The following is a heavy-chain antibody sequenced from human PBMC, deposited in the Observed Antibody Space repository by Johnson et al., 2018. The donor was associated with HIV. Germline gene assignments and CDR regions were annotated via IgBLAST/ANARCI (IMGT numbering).Heavy chain of an antibody. Sequence: QMLLVESGGGVVQPGRSLRLSCAASGFTFSSYAMHWVRQAPGKGLEWVAVISYDGSNKYYADSVKGRFTISRDNSKNTLYLQMNSLRAEDTAVYYCASEIYRPRPSSSWLVDAFDIWGQGTMVTVSS. J-gene: IGHJ3*02. CDR1: GFTFSSYA. V-gene: IGHV3-30-3*01. CDR2: ISYDGSNK. CDR3: ASEIYRPRPSSSWLVDAFDI. D-gene: IGHD6-13*01.